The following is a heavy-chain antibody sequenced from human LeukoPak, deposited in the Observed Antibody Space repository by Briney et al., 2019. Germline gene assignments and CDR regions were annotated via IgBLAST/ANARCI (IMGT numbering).Heavy chain of an antibody. CDR3: ARANHYDEGYYFDL. CDR2: ISSSGGII. J-gene: IGHJ4*02. V-gene: IGHV3-11*01. Sequence: GGSLRLSCAASGFTFSDNYMNWIRQAPGKGLEWVSQISSSGGIIHYADSVKGRFTVSRDNARNSLFLQMSSPRAEDTAVYYCARANHYDEGYYFDLWGQGTLVIVSS. CDR1: GFTFSDNY. D-gene: IGHD3-22*01.